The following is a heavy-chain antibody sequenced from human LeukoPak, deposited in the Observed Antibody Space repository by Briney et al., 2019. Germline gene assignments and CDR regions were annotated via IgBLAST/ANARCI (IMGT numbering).Heavy chain of an antibody. D-gene: IGHD5-18*01. CDR1: GYTFNGYY. Sequence: ASVKVSCKASGYTFNGYYMHWVRQAPGQGLEWMGWINPNSGGTDYAQKFQGRVTVTRDTSINTAYMELSRLRSDATAVYYCLRGTREGYSYGRYYFDYWGQGTLVTVSS. CDR2: INPNSGGT. CDR3: LRGTREGYSYGRYYFDY. J-gene: IGHJ4*02. V-gene: IGHV1-2*02.